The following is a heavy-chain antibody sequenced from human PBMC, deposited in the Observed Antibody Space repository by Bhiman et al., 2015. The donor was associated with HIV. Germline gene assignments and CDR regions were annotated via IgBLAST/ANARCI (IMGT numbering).Heavy chain of an antibody. CDR2: ISSSSYYI. D-gene: IGHD1-26*01. Sequence: EVQLVESGGGLVKPGGSLRLSCAASGFTFSSHSMNWVRQAPGKGLEWVSSISSSSYYIYYADSVKGRFTISRDNAKNSLYLQMNSLRAEDTAVYYCARDPRVGATDYFDYWGQGTLVTVSS. CDR1: GFTFSSHS. CDR3: ARDPRVGATDYFDY. V-gene: IGHV3-21*04. J-gene: IGHJ4*02.